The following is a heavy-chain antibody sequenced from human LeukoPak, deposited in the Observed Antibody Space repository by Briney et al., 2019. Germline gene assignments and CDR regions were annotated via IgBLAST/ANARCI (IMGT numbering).Heavy chain of an antibody. CDR2: INHSGST. D-gene: IGHD4-23*01. CDR3: ARSTVVTRGWFDP. V-gene: IGHV4-34*01. CDR1: GGSFSGYY. J-gene: IGHJ5*02. Sequence: PSETLSLTCAVYGGSFSGYYWSWIRQPPGKGLEWIGEINHSGSTNYNPSLKSRVTISVDTSKNQFSLKLSSVTAADTAVYYCARSTVVTRGWFDPWGQGTLVTVSS.